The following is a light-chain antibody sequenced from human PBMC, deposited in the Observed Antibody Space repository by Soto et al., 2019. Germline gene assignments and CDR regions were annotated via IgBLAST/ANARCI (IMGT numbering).Light chain of an antibody. J-gene: IGLJ1*01. V-gene: IGLV4-69*01. Sequence: QSVLTQSPSASASLGATVKVTCTLSSGHTSYAIAWHQQQPEKGPRYLMKLNSDGSHSKGDGIPDRFSGSSSGAERYLTISSLQSEAEADYYCQTWGTGIQVFGTGTNVTVL. CDR3: QTWGTGIQV. CDR1: SGHTSYA. CDR2: LNSDGSH.